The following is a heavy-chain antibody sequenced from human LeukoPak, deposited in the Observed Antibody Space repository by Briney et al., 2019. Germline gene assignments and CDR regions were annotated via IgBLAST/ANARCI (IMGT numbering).Heavy chain of an antibody. CDR2: VHNVGST. J-gene: IGHJ4*02. CDR3: ARHAEYNSGWHFYLDH. Sequence: SGPTLVNPSETLSLTCTVSGVSTTNGIYYWAWIRQSPGKGLEWICMVHNVGSTYYNLSLRSRVTMSIDTSKNQFSLRLNSVTAADTAVYYCARHAEYNSGWHFYLDHWGQGILVTVSS. CDR1: GVSTTNGIYY. V-gene: IGHV4-39*01. D-gene: IGHD6-19*01.